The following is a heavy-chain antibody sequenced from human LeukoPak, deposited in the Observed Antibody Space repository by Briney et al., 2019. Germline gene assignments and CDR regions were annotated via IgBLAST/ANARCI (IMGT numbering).Heavy chain of an antibody. CDR1: GYTFTSYY. J-gene: IGHJ3*02. D-gene: IGHD3-22*01. V-gene: IGHV1-46*01. Sequence: ASVKVSCKASGYTFTSYYMHWVRQAPGQGLEWMGIINPSGGSTSYAQKFQGRVTMTRDTSTSTVHMELSSLRSEDTAVYYCARDRVSIVGPSDAFDIWGQGTMVTVSS. CDR3: ARDRVSIVGPSDAFDI. CDR2: INPSGGST.